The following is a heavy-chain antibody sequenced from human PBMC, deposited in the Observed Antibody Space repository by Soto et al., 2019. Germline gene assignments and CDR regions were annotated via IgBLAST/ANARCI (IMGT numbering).Heavy chain of an antibody. J-gene: IGHJ3*02. CDR3: ARDNDSSGYYRDAFDI. D-gene: IGHD3-22*01. CDR1: GGAFSSYA. Sequence: SVKVYCNASGGAFSSYAISLVRQAPGQGLEWMGGIIPIFGTANYAQKFQGRVTITADESTSTAYMELSSLRSEDTAVYYCARDNDSSGYYRDAFDIWGQGTMVTVSS. V-gene: IGHV1-69*13. CDR2: IIPIFGTA.